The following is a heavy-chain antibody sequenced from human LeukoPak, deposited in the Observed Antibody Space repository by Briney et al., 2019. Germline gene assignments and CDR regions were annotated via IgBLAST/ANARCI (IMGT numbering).Heavy chain of an antibody. Sequence: GGSLRLSCAASGFTFSGYWMSWVRQAPGKGLEWVANIKQDGSEKYYVDSVKGRFTISRDNAKNSLYLQVNSLRAEDTAVYYCARDWPPNWFDPWGQGTLVTVSS. J-gene: IGHJ5*02. CDR2: IKQDGSEK. CDR1: GFTFSGYW. V-gene: IGHV3-7*04. CDR3: ARDWPPNWFDP.